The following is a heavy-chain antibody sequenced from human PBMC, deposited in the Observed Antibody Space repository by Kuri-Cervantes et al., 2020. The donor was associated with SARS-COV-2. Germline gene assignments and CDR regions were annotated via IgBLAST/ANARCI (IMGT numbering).Heavy chain of an antibody. CDR1: GFSFTNFG. J-gene: IGHJ6*03. CDR3: ARVAGEGPIYYYYMDV. V-gene: IGHV3-30*02. CDR2: VRHDGSNK. Sequence: GESLKISCAASGFSFTNFGIHWVRQAPGKGLEWVAFVRHDGSNKYYRDSVKGRFTISKESGENSLYLHMNSLRGDDTAVYYCARVAGEGPIYYYYMDVWGKGTTVTVSS. D-gene: IGHD2-21*01.